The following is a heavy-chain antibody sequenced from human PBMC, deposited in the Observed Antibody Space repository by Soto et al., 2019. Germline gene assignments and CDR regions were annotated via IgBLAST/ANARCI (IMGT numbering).Heavy chain of an antibody. CDR2: ISGSASFI. CDR1: GFTFRDYT. V-gene: IGHV3-21*06. J-gene: IGHJ4*02. Sequence: VGSPRLSCVPSGFTFRDYTMNWVRQVPGKGLEWVSSISGSASFIYYAHSVKGRFTISRDNDKNSLYLQMDSLRAEDSAVYYCAKGLQDFDSWGQGTLVTVSS. CDR3: AKGLQDFDS.